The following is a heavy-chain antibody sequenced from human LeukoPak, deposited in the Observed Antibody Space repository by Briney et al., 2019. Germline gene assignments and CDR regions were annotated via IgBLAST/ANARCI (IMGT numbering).Heavy chain of an antibody. V-gene: IGHV1-2*02. CDR1: GYSFTAFY. CDR3: ARDGEYGTGSYYRGSFDY. CDR2: IHPRSGDT. J-gene: IGHJ4*02. D-gene: IGHD3-10*01. Sequence: GASVKVSCKASGYSFTAFYIHWVRQAPGQGLEWMAWIHPRSGDTRYAQKFQGRVTMARDTSNSTVYMDLSSLGSDGTAVYYCARDGEYGTGSYYRGSFDYWGQGILVTVSS.